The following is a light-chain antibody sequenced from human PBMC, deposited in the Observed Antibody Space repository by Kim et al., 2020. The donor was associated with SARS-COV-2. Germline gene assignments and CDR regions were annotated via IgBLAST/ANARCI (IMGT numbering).Light chain of an antibody. CDR1: SGSIASNS. CDR2: EDN. Sequence: GKTVTIYCTRSSGSIASNSEQWYQQRPGSSPTIVIYEDNRRPSGVPDRFSSSIDSSSNSASLTISGLKPEDEADYYCQSHDGSPWVFGGGTQLTVL. CDR3: QSHDGSPWV. V-gene: IGLV6-57*01. J-gene: IGLJ3*02.